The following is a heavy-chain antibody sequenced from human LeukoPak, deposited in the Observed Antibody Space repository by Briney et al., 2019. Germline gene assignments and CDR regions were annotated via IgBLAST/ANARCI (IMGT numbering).Heavy chain of an antibody. CDR2: IIPILGIA. D-gene: IGHD6-19*01. V-gene: IGHV1-69*04. J-gene: IGHJ5*02. CDR1: GGTFSSYA. CDR3: AREEDTRYSSGWNWFDP. Sequence: SVKVSCKASGGTFSSYAISWVRQAPGQGLEWMGRIIPILGIANYAQKFQGRVTITADKSTSTAYMELSSLRSEDTAVYYCAREEDTRYSSGWNWFDPWGQGTLITVSS.